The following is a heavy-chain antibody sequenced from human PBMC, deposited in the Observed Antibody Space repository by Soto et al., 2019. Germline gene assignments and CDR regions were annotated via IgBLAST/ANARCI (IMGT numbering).Heavy chain of an antibody. CDR3: ATWGGILVY. Sequence: GWSLRLSCAASGFTFSSYAMSWVRQAPGKGLEWVSAISGSGGSTYYADSLKGRFTISRDNSKNTLYLQMNSLRAEDTAVYYCATWGGILVYWGQGTLVPVSA. D-gene: IGHD3-16*01. J-gene: IGHJ1*01. V-gene: IGHV3-23*01. CDR2: ISGSGGST. CDR1: GFTFSSYA.